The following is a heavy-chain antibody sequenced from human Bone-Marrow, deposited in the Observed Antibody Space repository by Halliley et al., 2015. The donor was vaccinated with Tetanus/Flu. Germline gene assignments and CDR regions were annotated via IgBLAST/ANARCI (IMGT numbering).Heavy chain of an antibody. V-gene: IGHV3-23*01. D-gene: IGHD3-3*01. CDR3: AKNAFPDFWTASSRYDAFDI. J-gene: IGHJ3*02. CDR2: GSGDNT. Sequence: GSGDNTYHADSVKGRFTISRDNSKNTLHLQMNSLRVDDTAIYYCAKNAFPDFWTASSRYDAFDIWGQGTMVTVSS.